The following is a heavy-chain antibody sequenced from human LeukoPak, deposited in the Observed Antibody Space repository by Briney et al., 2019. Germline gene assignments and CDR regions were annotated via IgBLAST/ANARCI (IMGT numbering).Heavy chain of an antibody. Sequence: PGGSLRLSCAASEFTFSSYAMSWVRQAPGKGLEWVSGISGSGGSTYYADSVKGRFTISRDNSKNTLYLQMNSLRAEDTAVYYCAKDAHSSSWYYFDYWGQGTLVTVSS. J-gene: IGHJ4*02. CDR2: ISGSGGST. CDR1: EFTFSSYA. D-gene: IGHD6-13*01. CDR3: AKDAHSSSWYYFDY. V-gene: IGHV3-23*01.